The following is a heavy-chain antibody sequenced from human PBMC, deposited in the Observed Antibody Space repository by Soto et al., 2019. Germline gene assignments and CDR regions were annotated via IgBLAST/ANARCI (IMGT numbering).Heavy chain of an antibody. CDR2: ISGSGGST. D-gene: IGHD2-15*01. CDR1: GFTFSSYA. Sequence: GGSLRLSCAASGFTFSSYAMSWVRQAPGKGLEWVSAISGSGGSTYYADSVKGRFTISRDNSKNTLYLQMNSLRAEDTAVYYCAKDLIGYCSGGSCSAADYWGQGTLVTVSS. J-gene: IGHJ4*02. CDR3: AKDLIGYCSGGSCSAADY. V-gene: IGHV3-23*01.